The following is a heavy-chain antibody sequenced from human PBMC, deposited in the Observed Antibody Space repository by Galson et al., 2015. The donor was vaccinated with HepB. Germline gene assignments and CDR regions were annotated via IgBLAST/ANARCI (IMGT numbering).Heavy chain of an antibody. J-gene: IGHJ4*02. D-gene: IGHD5-24*01. V-gene: IGHV4-4*02. Sequence: AVSGASIRTLDWWSWVRQSPRKRLEWIGQIYHSGDANYNPSFKSRVTMSVDTSKNQFSLKLTSVTAADTATYYCARDWIRDGASYYFDYWGQGTLVTVSS. CDR3: ARDWIRDGASYYFDY. CDR2: IYHSGDA. CDR1: GASIRTLDW.